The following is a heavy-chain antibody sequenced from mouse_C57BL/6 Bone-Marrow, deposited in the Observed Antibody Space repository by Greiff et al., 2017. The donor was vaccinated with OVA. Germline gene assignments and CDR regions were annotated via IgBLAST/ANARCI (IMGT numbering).Heavy chain of an antibody. Sequence: QVQLQQSGAELVRPGASVKLSCTASGYTFTSYGFSWVNPRTGQGLEWIGEFYPRSGNNYYNEKFKGKATLTAAKSSSTAYMELRSLTSEDSAVYASARRSEECDWGKGTTLTV. CDR1: GYTFTSYG. D-gene: IGHD3-1*01. V-gene: IGHV1-81*01. CDR2: FYPRSGNN. CDR3: ARRSEECD. J-gene: IGHJ2*01.